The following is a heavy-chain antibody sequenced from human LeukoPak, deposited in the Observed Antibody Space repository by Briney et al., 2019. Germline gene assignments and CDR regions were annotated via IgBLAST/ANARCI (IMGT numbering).Heavy chain of an antibody. CDR3: ARDVEQLVLGNWFDP. J-gene: IGHJ5*02. Sequence: ASVKVSCKASGYTFTSYGISWVRQAPGQGLEWMGWINPNSGGTNYAQKFQGRVTMTRDTSISTAYMELSRLRSDDTAVYYCARDVEQLVLGNWFDPWGQGTLVTVSS. CDR2: INPNSGGT. D-gene: IGHD6-13*01. CDR1: GYTFTSYG. V-gene: IGHV1-2*02.